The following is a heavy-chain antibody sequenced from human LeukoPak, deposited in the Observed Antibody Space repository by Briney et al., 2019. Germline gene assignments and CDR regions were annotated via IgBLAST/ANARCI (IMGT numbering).Heavy chain of an antibody. D-gene: IGHD6-19*01. J-gene: IGHJ4*02. V-gene: IGHV6-1*01. CDR3: ARASGDSSGWYVYNFDY. CDR2: TYYRSKWYN. Sequence: SQTLSLTCAISGDSVSSNSAAWNWIRQSPSRGLEWLGRTYYRSKWYNDYAVSVKSRITINPDTSKNQFSLQLNSVTPEDTAVYYCARASGDSSGWYVYNFDYWGQGTLVTVSS. CDR1: GDSVSSNSAA.